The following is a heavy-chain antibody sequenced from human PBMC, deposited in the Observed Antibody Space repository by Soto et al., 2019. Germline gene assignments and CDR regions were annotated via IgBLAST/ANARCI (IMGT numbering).Heavy chain of an antibody. J-gene: IGHJ4*02. D-gene: IGHD1-26*01. CDR3: ASRNSGSYSPFDY. CDR2: IIPIFGTA. CDR1: GGTFSSYA. V-gene: IGHV1-69*13. Sequence: SVKVSCKASGGTFSSYAISWVRQAPGQGLEWMGGIIPIFGTANYAQKFQGRVTITADESTSTAYMELSSLRSEDTAVYYCASRNSGSYSPFDYWGQGTLVTVSS.